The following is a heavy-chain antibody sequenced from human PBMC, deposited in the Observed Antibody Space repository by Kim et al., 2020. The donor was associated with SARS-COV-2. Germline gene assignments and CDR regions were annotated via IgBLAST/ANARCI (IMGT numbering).Heavy chain of an antibody. CDR1: GGSFSGYY. CDR3: ARFRRISTVPPYYFDY. J-gene: IGHJ4*02. V-gene: IGHV4-34*01. D-gene: IGHD4-17*01. Sequence: SETLSLTCAVYGGSFSGYYWSWIRQPPGKGLEWIGEINHSGSTNYNPSLKSRVTISVDTSKNQFSLKLSSVTAADTAVYYCARFRRISTVPPYYFDYWGQGTLVTVSS. CDR2: INHSGST.